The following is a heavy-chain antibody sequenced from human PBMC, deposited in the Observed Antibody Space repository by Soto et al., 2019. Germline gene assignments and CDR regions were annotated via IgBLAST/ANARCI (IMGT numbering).Heavy chain of an antibody. J-gene: IGHJ6*03. D-gene: IGHD2-21*01. V-gene: IGHV3-74*03. CDR3: ARGEPYTKYSFHYYLDV. CDR2: INGDGSST. Sequence: GGSLRLSCVASGFSFNYYWMHWVRQAPGKGLTYVSRINGDGSSTTYADSVRGRFTISRDNAKNTVYLQMNSLRAEDAAVYYCARGEPYTKYSFHYYLDVWGKGTTVTVSS. CDR1: GFSFNYYW.